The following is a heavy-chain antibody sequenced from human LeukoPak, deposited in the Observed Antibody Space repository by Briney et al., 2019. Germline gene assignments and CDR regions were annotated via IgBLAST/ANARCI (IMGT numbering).Heavy chain of an antibody. V-gene: IGHV4-59*01. CDR1: GVSISSYY. D-gene: IGHD3-10*01. J-gene: IGHJ4*02. Sequence: SETLSLTCTVSGVSISSYYWSWIRQPPGKGLEWIGYIYYSGSTNYNPSLKSRVTISVDTSKNQFSLKLSSVTAADTAVYYCARVEYGSGDYNFDYWGQGTLVTVSS. CDR3: ARVEYGSGDYNFDY. CDR2: IYYSGST.